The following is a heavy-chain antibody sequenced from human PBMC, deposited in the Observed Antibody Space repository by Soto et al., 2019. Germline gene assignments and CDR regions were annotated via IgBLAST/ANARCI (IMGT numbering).Heavy chain of an antibody. D-gene: IGHD1-26*01. CDR2: ISSDGRNK. CDR3: AREDRTWDDLDY. V-gene: IGHV3-30-3*01. J-gene: IGHJ4*02. CDR1: GFTFSSYA. Sequence: QVQLVESGGGVVQPGRSLRLSCAASGFTFSSYAMHCVRQAPGKGLEWVAGISSDGRNKYYADSVKGRFTISRDNTKNTLYLQMTSLRAEDTAVYYCAREDRTWDDLDYWGQGTLVTVS.